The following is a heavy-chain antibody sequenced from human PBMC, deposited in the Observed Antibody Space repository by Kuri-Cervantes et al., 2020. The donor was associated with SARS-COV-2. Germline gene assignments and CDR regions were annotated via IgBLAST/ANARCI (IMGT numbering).Heavy chain of an antibody. V-gene: IGHV4-61*08. CDR3: ARAIAAAAPFDY. Sequence: GSLRLSCTVSGGSISSGGNYWNWIRQPTGKGLEWIGEINHSGSTNYNPSLKSRVTIPEDTSKNQFPLKLSSVTAADTAVYYCARAIAAAAPFDYWGQGTLVTVSS. CDR1: GGSISSGGNY. J-gene: IGHJ4*02. CDR2: INHSGST. D-gene: IGHD6-13*01.